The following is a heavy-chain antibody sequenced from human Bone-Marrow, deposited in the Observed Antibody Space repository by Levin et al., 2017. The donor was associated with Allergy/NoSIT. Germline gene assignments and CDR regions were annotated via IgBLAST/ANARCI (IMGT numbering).Heavy chain of an antibody. CDR3: ARDDRQYSSGWYNFDY. J-gene: IGHJ4*02. D-gene: IGHD6-19*01. CDR1: GFTFSSYG. Sequence: GGSLRLSCAASGFTFSSYGMHWVRQAPGKGLEWVAVIWYDGSNKYYADSVKGRFTISRDNSKNTLYLQMNSLRAEDTAVYYCARDDRQYSSGWYNFDYWGQGTLVTVSS. V-gene: IGHV3-33*01. CDR2: IWYDGSNK.